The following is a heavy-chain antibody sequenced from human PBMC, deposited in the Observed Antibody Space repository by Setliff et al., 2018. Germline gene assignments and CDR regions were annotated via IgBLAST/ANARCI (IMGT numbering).Heavy chain of an antibody. CDR2: MNPNSGNT. V-gene: IGHV1-8*01. J-gene: IGHJ4*02. Sequence: GASVKVSCKASGYTFTGYYLHWVRQAPGQGLEWMGWMNPNSGNTGYAQKFQGRVTMTRNTSISTAYMELSSLRSEDTAVYYCARGSVEYSRGWYYFDYWAQGTLVTVSS. D-gene: IGHD6-19*01. CDR3: ARGSVEYSRGWYYFDY. CDR1: GYTFTGYY.